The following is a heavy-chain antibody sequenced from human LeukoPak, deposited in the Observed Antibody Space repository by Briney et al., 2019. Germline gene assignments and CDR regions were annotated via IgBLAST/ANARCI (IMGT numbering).Heavy chain of an antibody. J-gene: IGHJ5*02. Sequence: SETLSLTCAVSGGSISSSNWWNWVRQPPGKGLEWIGEIYHSGSTNYNPSLKSRVTISVDKSKNQFSLKLSSVTAADTAVYYCARLGWLYGSGSMNWFDPWGQGTPVTVSS. V-gene: IGHV4-4*02. CDR1: GGSISSSNW. D-gene: IGHD3-10*01. CDR2: IYHSGST. CDR3: ARLGWLYGSGSMNWFDP.